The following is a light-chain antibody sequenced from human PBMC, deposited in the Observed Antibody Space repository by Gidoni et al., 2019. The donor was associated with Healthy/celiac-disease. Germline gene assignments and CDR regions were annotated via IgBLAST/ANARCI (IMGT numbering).Light chain of an antibody. J-gene: IGKJ1*01. V-gene: IGKV1-8*01. Sequence: AIRMTQSPSSLSASTGDRVTITRRASQGISSYLAWYQQKPGKAPKLLIYAASSLQRGVPSRFSGSGSGTDVTITISCLQSEDFATYYCQQYYSYPRTFGQGTKVEIK. CDR2: AAS. CDR1: QGISSY. CDR3: QQYYSYPRT.